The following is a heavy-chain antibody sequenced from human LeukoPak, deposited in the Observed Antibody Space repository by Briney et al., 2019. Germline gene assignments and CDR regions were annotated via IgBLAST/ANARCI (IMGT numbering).Heavy chain of an antibody. D-gene: IGHD2-15*01. Sequence: ASVKVSCKASGYTFTGYYMHWVRQAPGQGLEWMGWINPNSGGTNYAQKFQGRVTMTRDTSISTAYMELSRLRSDDTAVYYCARGYCSGGSCYSGYYYYYMDVWGKGTTVIISS. V-gene: IGHV1-2*02. J-gene: IGHJ6*03. CDR2: INPNSGGT. CDR1: GYTFTGYY. CDR3: ARGYCSGGSCYSGYYYYYMDV.